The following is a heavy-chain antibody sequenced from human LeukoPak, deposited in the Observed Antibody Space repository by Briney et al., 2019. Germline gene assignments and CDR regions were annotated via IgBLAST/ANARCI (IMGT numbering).Heavy chain of an antibody. J-gene: IGHJ4*02. CDR2: TIPIFGTA. Sequence: SVKVSCKASGGTFNSYAINWVRQAPGQGLEWVGGTIPIFGTANYAQKLQGRVAITTDKSTSIAYMELSSLRSEDTAVYYCARGPYSSSWSFDYWGQGTLVTVSS. D-gene: IGHD6-13*01. V-gene: IGHV1-69*05. CDR1: GGTFNSYA. CDR3: ARGPYSSSWSFDY.